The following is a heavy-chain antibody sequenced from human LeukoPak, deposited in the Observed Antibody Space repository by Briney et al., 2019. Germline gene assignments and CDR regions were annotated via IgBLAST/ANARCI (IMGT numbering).Heavy chain of an antibody. D-gene: IGHD6-13*01. CDR1: GFTFDDYA. Sequence: GGSLRLSCAASGFTFDDYAMHWVRQAPGKGLEWVSGIGTAGEIYYPGSVKGRFTISRENAKNSLYLQMNSLRAGDTAVYYCARAAYSSTWYSRYFDLWGRGALVTVSS. V-gene: IGHV3-13*01. CDR3: ARAAYSSTWYSRYFDL. CDR2: IGTAGEI. J-gene: IGHJ2*01.